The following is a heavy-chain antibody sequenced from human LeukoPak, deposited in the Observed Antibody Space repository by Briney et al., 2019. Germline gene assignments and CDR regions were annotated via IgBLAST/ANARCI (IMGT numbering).Heavy chain of an antibody. J-gene: IGHJ4*02. V-gene: IGHV3-23*01. Sequence: PGGSLRLSCAASGFTFSSYAMSWVRQAPGKGLEWVSAISGSGGSTYYADSVKGRFTISKDNSKNTLYLQMNSLRAEDTAAYYCAKDHRSGEGGYWGQGTLVTVSS. CDR3: AKDHRSGEGGY. CDR1: GFTFSSYA. CDR2: ISGSGGST. D-gene: IGHD2-15*01.